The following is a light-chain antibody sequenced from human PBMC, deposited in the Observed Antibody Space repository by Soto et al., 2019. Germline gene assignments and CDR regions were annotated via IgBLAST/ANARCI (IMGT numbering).Light chain of an antibody. CDR3: QQYTNTNNPWM. Sequence: DVVVTQSPLSLPVTLGQAASISCRSSQGLVHSDGNTYLSWFHQRPGHSPRRLIHKVSNRDSGVASRFSGSGSGTEFTLIISGLQPDDSATYYCQQYTNTNNPWMFGQGTKVDI. V-gene: IGKV2-30*02. J-gene: IGKJ1*01. CDR2: KVS. CDR1: QGLVHSDGNTY.